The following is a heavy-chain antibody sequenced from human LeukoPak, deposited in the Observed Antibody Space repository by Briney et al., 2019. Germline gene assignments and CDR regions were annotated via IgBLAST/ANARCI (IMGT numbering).Heavy chain of an antibody. CDR2: IYYSGST. CDR3: ATGATMIVVVSS. J-gene: IGHJ5*02. D-gene: IGHD3-22*01. V-gene: IGHV4-39*01. CDR1: GGSISSSSYY. Sequence: PSETLSLTCTVSGGSISSSSYYWGWIRQPPGKGLEWIGSIYYSGSTYYNPSLKSRVTISVDTSKNQFSLKLSSVTAADTAVYYCATGATMIVVVSSWGQGTLVTVSS.